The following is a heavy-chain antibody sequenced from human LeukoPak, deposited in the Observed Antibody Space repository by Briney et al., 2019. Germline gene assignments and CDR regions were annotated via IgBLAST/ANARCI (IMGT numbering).Heavy chain of an antibody. D-gene: IGHD4-17*01. Sequence: PSETLSLTCAVCGGSFSGYYWSWIRQPPGKGLEWIGEINHSGSTNYNPSLKSRVTISVDTSKNQFSLKLSSVTAADTAVYYCARGLTTVTFYSDYWGQGTLVTVSS. CDR2: INHSGST. J-gene: IGHJ4*02. CDR3: ARGLTTVTFYSDY. CDR1: GGSFSGYY. V-gene: IGHV4-34*01.